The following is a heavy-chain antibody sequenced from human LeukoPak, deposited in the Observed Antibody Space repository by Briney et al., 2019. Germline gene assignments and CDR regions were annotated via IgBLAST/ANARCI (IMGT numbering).Heavy chain of an antibody. CDR3: ARDPHDYDSSGYPNYYFDY. CDR1: GYTFTDYY. V-gene: IGHV1-2*02. CDR2: INPNSGDT. Sequence: ASVKVSCKASGYTFTDYYMHWVRQAPGQGLEWMGWINPNSGDTNYAQKFQGRVTVTRDTSISTAYIELSRLRSDDTAVYYCARDPHDYDSSGYPNYYFDYWGQGTLVAVSS. D-gene: IGHD3-22*01. J-gene: IGHJ4*02.